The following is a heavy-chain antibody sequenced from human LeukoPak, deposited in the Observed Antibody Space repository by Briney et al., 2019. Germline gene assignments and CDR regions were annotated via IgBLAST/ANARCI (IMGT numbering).Heavy chain of an antibody. J-gene: IGHJ4*02. CDR1: GFIFSNYW. Sequence: GGSLRLSCAASGFIFSNYWMSWVRQAPGKGLEWVANIKQDGSERYYVGSVKGRFTISRDNAKNSLYLQMNSLRAEDTAIYYCASPFGSEGYWGQGTLVTVSS. D-gene: IGHD3-16*01. V-gene: IGHV3-7*01. CDR2: IKQDGSER. CDR3: ASPFGSEGY.